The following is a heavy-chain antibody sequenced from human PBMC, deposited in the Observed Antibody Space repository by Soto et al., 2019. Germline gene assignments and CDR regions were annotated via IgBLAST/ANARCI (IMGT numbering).Heavy chain of an antibody. V-gene: IGHV4-59*01. Sequence: QVQLQESGPGLVKPSETLSLTCTVSGGSITSYYWNWIRQPPGKGLEWIGYIYSSGSTNYNPSLKGRVTMSLATSKNQVSLNVTSVTAAATAVYYCAATPRYWGQGRLVTVSS. CDR2: IYSSGST. J-gene: IGHJ4*02. D-gene: IGHD2-15*01. CDR1: GGSITSYY. CDR3: AATPRY.